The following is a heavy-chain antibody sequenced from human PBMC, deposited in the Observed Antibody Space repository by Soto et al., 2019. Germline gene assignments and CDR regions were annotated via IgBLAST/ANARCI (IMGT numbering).Heavy chain of an antibody. V-gene: IGHV4-39*01. CDR1: GGSISSSSYY. J-gene: IGHJ2*01. Sequence: LSLTCTVSGGSISSSSYYWGWIRQPPGKGLEWIGSIYYSGSTYYNPSLKSRVTISVDTSKNQFSLKLSSVTAADTAVYYCATPYSSSWYLEYWYFDLWGRGTLVTVSS. CDR3: ATPYSSSWYLEYWYFDL. D-gene: IGHD6-13*01. CDR2: IYYSGST.